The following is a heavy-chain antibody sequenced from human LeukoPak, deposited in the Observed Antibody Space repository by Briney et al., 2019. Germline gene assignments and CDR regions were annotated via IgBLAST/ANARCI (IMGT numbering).Heavy chain of an antibody. D-gene: IGHD2-15*01. CDR1: GGXISSYY. V-gene: IGHV4-59*01. Sequence: PSETLSLTCTVSGGXISSYYCSWIRQPPGKGLEWIGYIYYSGSTNYNPSLKSRVTISVDTSKNQFSLKLSSVTAADTAVYYCARVVVVAAVPPPAPDAFDIWGQGTMVTVSS. J-gene: IGHJ3*02. CDR2: IYYSGST. CDR3: ARVVVVAAVPPPAPDAFDI.